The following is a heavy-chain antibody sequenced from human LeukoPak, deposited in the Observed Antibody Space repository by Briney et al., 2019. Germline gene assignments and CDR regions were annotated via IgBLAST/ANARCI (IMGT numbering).Heavy chain of an antibody. J-gene: IGHJ3*02. V-gene: IGHV4-34*01. CDR1: GGSFSGYY. CDR3: AREGSPRYYYGSGSSPLPI. CDR2: INHSGST. Sequence: SETLSLTCAVYGGSFSGYYWSWIRQPPGKGLEWIGEINHSGSTNYNPSLKSRVTISVDTSKNQFSLKLSSVTAADTAVYYCAREGSPRYYYGSGSSPLPIWGQGTMVTVSS. D-gene: IGHD3-10*01.